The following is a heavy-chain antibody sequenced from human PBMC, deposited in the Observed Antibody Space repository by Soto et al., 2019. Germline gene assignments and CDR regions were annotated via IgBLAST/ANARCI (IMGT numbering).Heavy chain of an antibody. Sequence: QVQLVESGGGVVQPGRSLRLSCAASGFTFSSYAMHWVRQAPGKGLEWVAVISYDGSNKYYADSVKGRCTISRDNSKNTLYLQMNSLRAEDTAVYYCARDAYSSGEVGPLNVGGYFALWGRGTLVAVSS. CDR3: ARDAYSSGEVGPLNVGGYFAL. CDR2: ISYDGSNK. CDR1: GFTFSSYA. V-gene: IGHV3-30-3*01. D-gene: IGHD3-22*01. J-gene: IGHJ2*01.